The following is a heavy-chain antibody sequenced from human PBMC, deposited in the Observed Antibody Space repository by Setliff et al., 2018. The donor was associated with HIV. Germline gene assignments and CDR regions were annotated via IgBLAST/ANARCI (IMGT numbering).Heavy chain of an antibody. V-gene: IGHV1-69*05. CDR3: ARGFSVYSSSDPLLNWLDP. CDR2: IIPIFGTA. J-gene: IGHJ5*02. D-gene: IGHD6-6*01. Sequence: SVKVSCKASGVTFSNYPITWVRQAPGQGLEWMGGIIPIFGTANYAQKFQGRVTITRDTSASTAYMDLSSLRSEDTAVYYCARGFSVYSSSDPLLNWLDPWGQGTLVTVSS. CDR1: GVTFSNYP.